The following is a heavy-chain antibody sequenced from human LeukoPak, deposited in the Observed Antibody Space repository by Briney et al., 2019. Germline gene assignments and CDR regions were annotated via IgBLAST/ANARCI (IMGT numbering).Heavy chain of an antibody. CDR3: AKDGGLWVSAHWGDS. J-gene: IGHJ4*02. CDR1: GFTFRNYA. V-gene: IGHV3-30-3*01. CDR2: ISYDANTQ. Sequence: PGGSLRLSCAASGFTFRNYAMHWVRQAPGKGLEWVAHISYDANTQYYPDSVKGRFTISRDNSKNTLYLQMNSLRAEDTAVYYCAKDGGLWVSAHWGDSWGRGTLVTVSS. D-gene: IGHD7-27*01.